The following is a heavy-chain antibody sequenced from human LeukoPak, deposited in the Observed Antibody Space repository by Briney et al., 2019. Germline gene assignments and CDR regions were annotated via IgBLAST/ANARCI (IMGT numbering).Heavy chain of an antibody. CDR2: IIPILGIA. D-gene: IGHD3-22*01. J-gene: IGHJ4*02. CDR1: GGTFSSYA. V-gene: IGHV1-69*04. Sequence: ASVKVSCKASGGTFSSYAISWVRQAPGQGLEWMGRIIPILGIANYAQKFQGRVTITADKSTSTAYMELSSLRSEDTAVYYCARAKLYYYDSSGYFGYWGQGTLVTVSS. CDR3: ARAKLYYYDSSGYFGY.